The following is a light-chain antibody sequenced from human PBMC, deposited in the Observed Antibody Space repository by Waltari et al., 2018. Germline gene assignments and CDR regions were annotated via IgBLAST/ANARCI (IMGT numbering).Light chain of an antibody. CDR3: QSLDMSLSGGVV. J-gene: IGLJ2*01. V-gene: IGLV2-23*02. Sequence: QSALTQPASVSGSPGQSISISCTGTSSDVGASNLISWYQQHPGKAPTLMIYEVNKRPSGVSNRFSGSKSDNTASLTISGLQAEDAADYYCQSLDMSLSGGVVFGGGTKVTVL. CDR2: EVN. CDR1: SSDVGASNL.